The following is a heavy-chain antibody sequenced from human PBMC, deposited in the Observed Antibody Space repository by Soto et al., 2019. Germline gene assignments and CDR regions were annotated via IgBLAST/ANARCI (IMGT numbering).Heavy chain of an antibody. CDR1: GFTFSSYG. CDR2: ISYDGSNK. Sequence: PGGSLRLSCAASGFTFSSYGMHWVRQAPGKGLEWVAVISYDGSNKYYADSVKGRFTISRDNSKNTLYLQMNSLRAEDTAVYYCAKDYRILWFGELGPDYWGQGTLVTVSS. CDR3: AKDYRILWFGELGPDY. J-gene: IGHJ4*02. D-gene: IGHD3-10*01. V-gene: IGHV3-30*18.